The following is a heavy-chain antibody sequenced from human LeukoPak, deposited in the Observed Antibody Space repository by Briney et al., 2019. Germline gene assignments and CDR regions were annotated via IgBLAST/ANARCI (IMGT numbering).Heavy chain of an antibody. D-gene: IGHD6-13*01. J-gene: IGHJ4*02. CDR2: ISPSSSYM. CDR3: ARVKGSSSCPDY. V-gene: IGHV3-21*01. Sequence: GGSLRLSCAASGFTFSDYTMNWVRQAPGKGLEWVSSISPSSSYMYYADSVKGRFTISRDNTKNSLYLQMNSLRAEDTAVYYCARVKGSSSCPDYWGQGTLVTVSS. CDR1: GFTFSDYT.